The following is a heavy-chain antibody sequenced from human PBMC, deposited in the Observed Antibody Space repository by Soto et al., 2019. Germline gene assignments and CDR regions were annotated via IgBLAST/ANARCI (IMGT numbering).Heavy chain of an antibody. CDR1: GGTFSSYA. J-gene: IGHJ6*02. V-gene: IGHV1-69*13. D-gene: IGHD1-1*01. CDR3: ARPLDHYYYYYGMDV. CDR2: IIPIFGTA. Sequence: ASVKVSCKASGGTFSSYAISWVRQAPGQGLEWMGGIIPIFGTANYAQKFQGRVTITADESTSTAYVELSSLRSEDTAVYYCARPLDHYYYYYGMDVWGQGTTVTVSS.